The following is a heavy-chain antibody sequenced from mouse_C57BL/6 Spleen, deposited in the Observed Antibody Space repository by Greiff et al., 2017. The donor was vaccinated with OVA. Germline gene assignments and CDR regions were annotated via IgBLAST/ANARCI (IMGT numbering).Heavy chain of an antibody. CDR2: ISYDGSN. J-gene: IGHJ1*03. CDR3: ASDYGSSSYWYFDV. CDR1: GYSITSGYY. D-gene: IGHD1-1*01. Sequence: EVQRVESGPGLVKPSQSLSLTCSVTGYSITSGYYWNWIRQFPGNKLEWMGYISYDGSNNYNPSLKNRISITRDTSKNQFFLKLNSVTTEDTATYYCASDYGSSSYWYFDVWGTGTTVTVSS. V-gene: IGHV3-6*01.